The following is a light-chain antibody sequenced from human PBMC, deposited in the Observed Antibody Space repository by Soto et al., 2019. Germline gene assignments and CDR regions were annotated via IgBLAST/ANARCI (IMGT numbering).Light chain of an antibody. V-gene: IGKV3-15*01. CDR1: QSVSSN. CDR2: GAS. CDR3: QQYNNWPRV. J-gene: IGKJ5*01. Sequence: EIVLTQSPGTLSLSPGERATLSCRASQSVSSNYLAWYQQKPGQTPKVLIYGASTRATGIPARFSGSGSGTEFTLTISSLQSEDFAVYYCQQYNNWPRVFGQGTRLEIK.